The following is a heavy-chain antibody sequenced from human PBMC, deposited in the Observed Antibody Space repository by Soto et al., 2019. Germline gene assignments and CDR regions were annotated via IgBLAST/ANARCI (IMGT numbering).Heavy chain of an antibody. CDR2: VWNDGINK. Sequence: SLRLSCAASGFIFSAYGIHWVRQAPGKGLEWVAIVWNDGINKYYADSVKGRFTISRDNFKNTVDLQMNSLRVEDTAVYYCARLAYSNFLGGLDSWGQGTMVTVS. CDR3: ARLAYSNFLGGLDS. J-gene: IGHJ5*01. CDR1: GFIFSAYG. D-gene: IGHD1-26*01. V-gene: IGHV3-33*01.